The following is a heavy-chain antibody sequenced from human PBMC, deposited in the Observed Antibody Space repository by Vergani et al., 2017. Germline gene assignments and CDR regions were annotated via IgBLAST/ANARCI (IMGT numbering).Heavy chain of an antibody. CDR2: ISSSSITI. Sequence: EVQLVESGGGLVQPGGSLRLSCAASGFTFSSYSMNWVRQAPGKGLEWVSYISSSSITIYYADSVKGRFTISRDNAKNSLYLQMNSLRAEDTAVYYCARDSGYGFDYWGQGTLVTVSS. J-gene: IGHJ4*02. CDR1: GFTFSSYS. D-gene: IGHD5-12*01. CDR3: ARDSGYGFDY. V-gene: IGHV3-48*04.